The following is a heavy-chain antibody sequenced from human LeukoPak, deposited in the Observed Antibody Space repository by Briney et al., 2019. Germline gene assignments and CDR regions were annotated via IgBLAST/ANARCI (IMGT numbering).Heavy chain of an antibody. Sequence: ASVKVSCKASGYTFTGYFMHWVRQAPGEGLEWMGWINPNNADTNYAQKFKGRVTMTRDTSINTAYMEVNRLTSDDTAVYYCAREGGDTYGEADYWGLETLVTVSS. V-gene: IGHV1-2*02. CDR2: INPNNADT. CDR3: AREGGDTYGEADY. J-gene: IGHJ4*02. D-gene: IGHD5-18*01. CDR1: GYTFTGYF.